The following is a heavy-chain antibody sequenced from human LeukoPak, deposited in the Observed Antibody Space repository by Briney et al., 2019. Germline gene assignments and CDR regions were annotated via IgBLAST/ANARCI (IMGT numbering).Heavy chain of an antibody. CDR3: AGSSSNVDY. J-gene: IGHJ4*02. Sequence: SETLSLTCTVSGGSISSSSHYWGWIRQPPGNGLEWIGSIYYSGSTYYNPSLKSRVTISVDTSKNQFSLKLSSVTAADTAVYYCAGSSSNVDYWGQGTLVTVSS. D-gene: IGHD6-13*01. V-gene: IGHV4-39*07. CDR1: GGSISSSSHY. CDR2: IYYSGST.